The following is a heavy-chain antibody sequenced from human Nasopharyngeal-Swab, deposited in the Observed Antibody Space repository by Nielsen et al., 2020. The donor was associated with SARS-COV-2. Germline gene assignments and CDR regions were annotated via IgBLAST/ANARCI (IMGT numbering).Heavy chain of an antibody. CDR2: IYYSGST. CDR3: ARVLRYFDWLFFDY. CDR1: GGSISSGGYY. Sequence: LRLSCTVSGGSISSGGYYWSWIRQHPGKGLEWIGYIYYSGSTYYNPSLKSRVTISVDTSKNQFSLKLSSATAADTAVYYCARVLRYFDWLFFDYWGQGTLVTVSS. V-gene: IGHV4-31*03. J-gene: IGHJ4*02. D-gene: IGHD3-9*01.